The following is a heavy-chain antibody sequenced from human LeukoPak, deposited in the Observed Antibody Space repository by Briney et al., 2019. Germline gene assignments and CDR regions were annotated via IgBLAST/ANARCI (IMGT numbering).Heavy chain of an antibody. CDR2: FDPEDGET. J-gene: IGHJ4*02. Sequence: ASVKVSCKVSGYTLTELSMHWVRQAPGKGLEWMGGFDPEDGETIYAQKFQGRVTMTEDTSTDTAYMELSSLRSEDTAVYYCATDYKGYYDSKQFDYWGQGTLVTVSS. V-gene: IGHV1-24*01. D-gene: IGHD3-22*01. CDR1: GYTLTELS. CDR3: ATDYKGYYDSKQFDY.